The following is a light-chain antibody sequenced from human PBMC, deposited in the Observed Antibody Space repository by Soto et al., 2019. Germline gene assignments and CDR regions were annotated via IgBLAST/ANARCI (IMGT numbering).Light chain of an antibody. J-gene: IGKJ2*01. CDR1: QSVSSSY. V-gene: IGKV3-20*01. Sequence: EIVLTQSPGTLSLSPGERATLSCRASQSVSSSYLAWYQQKPGQAPRLLIYGASSRATGIPDRFSGSGSGTDFTLTISRLEPEDFAMYYCQQYGSFPYTFGQGTKLEIK. CDR3: QQYGSFPYT. CDR2: GAS.